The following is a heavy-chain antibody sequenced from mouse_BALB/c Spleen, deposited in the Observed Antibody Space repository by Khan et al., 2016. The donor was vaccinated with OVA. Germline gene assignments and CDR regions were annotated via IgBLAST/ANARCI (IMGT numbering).Heavy chain of an antibody. Sequence: VQLQQSGAELVKPAASLKLSCTASGYNIKDIYIHWVKQRPEKGLERIRRTDPANGNTKYDPKFQGKATITADTSSNTAYLQLSSLTSEYTAVYYCRIATINAWGQGTTLTVSS. J-gene: IGHJ2*01. CDR3: RIATINA. CDR1: GYNIKDIY. V-gene: IGHV14-3*02. CDR2: TDPANGNT.